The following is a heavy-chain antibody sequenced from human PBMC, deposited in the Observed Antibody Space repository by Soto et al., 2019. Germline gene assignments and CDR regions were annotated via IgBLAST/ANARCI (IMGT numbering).Heavy chain of an antibody. CDR2: IYYSGST. CDR1: GVSISSGDYY. D-gene: IGHD1-1*01. J-gene: IGHJ5*02. Sequence: SETLSLTCTVSGVSISSGDYYWSWIRQPPGKGLEWIGYIYYSGSTYYNPSLKSRVTISVDTSKNQFSLKLSSVTAADTAVYYCARDTVGKTWFDPWCQGTLVTVSS. V-gene: IGHV4-30-4*01. CDR3: ARDTVGKTWFDP.